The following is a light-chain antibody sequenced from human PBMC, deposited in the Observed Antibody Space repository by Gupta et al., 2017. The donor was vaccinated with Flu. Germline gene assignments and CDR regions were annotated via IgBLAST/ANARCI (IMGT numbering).Light chain of an antibody. Sequence: QSVLAQPPSASGTPGQRVTISCSGSSSNIGSNYVNWYQQVPGTAPKLLIYGNNPRPSGVPDRFSGSKSGTSASLAISGLQSGDEADYYCAAWDDSLNGHYVFGTGTKVTVL. CDR1: SSNIGSNY. V-gene: IGLV1-44*01. J-gene: IGLJ1*01. CDR3: AAWDDSLNGHYV. CDR2: GNN.